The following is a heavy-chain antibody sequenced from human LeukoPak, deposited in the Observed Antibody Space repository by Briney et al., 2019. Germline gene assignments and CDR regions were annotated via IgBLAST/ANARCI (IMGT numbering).Heavy chain of an antibody. J-gene: IGHJ4*02. V-gene: IGHV1-69*05. CDR1: GGTFSSYA. D-gene: IGHD4-23*01. CDR3: ASSRPYGGNFDY. CDR2: IIPIFGTA. Sequence: ASVKVSCKASGGTFSSYAISWVRQAPGQGLEWMGGIIPIFGTANYAQKFQGRVTITTDESTSTAYMELSSLRSEDTAVYYCASSRPYGGNFDYWGQGTLVTVSS.